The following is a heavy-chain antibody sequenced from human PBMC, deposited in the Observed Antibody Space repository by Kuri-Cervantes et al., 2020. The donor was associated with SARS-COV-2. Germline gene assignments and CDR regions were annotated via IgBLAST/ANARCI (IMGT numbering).Heavy chain of an antibody. CDR1: GGSISSGSYY. CDR2: IYHSGST. V-gene: IGHV4-39*07. CDR3: ARDPTGLQYYFDY. D-gene: IGHD4-11*01. J-gene: IGHJ4*02. Sequence: SETLSLTCTVSGGSISSGSYYWSWIRQPPGKGLEWIGSIYHSGSTYYNPSLKSRVTISVDTSKNQFSLKLSSVTAADTAVYYCARDPTGLQYYFDYWGQGTLVTVSS.